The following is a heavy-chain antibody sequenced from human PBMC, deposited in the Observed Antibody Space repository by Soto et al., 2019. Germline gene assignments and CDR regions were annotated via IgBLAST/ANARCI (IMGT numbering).Heavy chain of an antibody. CDR1: GYTFTSYA. D-gene: IGHD3-10*01. Sequence: QVQLVQSGAEVKKPGASVKVSCKASGYTFTSYAMHWVRQAPGQRLEWMGWINAGNGNTKYSQKFQGRVTITRDTSASTAYMELSSLRSEDTAVYYXXRXXSXPDYYGSGAIDYWGQGTLVTXSS. J-gene: IGHJ4*02. CDR2: INAGNGNT. V-gene: IGHV1-3*01. CDR3: XRXXSXPDYYGSGAIDY.